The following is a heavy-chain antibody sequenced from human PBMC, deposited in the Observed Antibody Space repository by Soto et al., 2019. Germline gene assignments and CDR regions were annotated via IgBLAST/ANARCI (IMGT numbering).Heavy chain of an antibody. CDR3: AREFSPWNYYYYYGMDV. CDR1: GFTFSSYE. D-gene: IGHD1-1*01. J-gene: IGHJ6*02. V-gene: IGHV3-48*03. Sequence: GGSLRLSCAASGFTFSSYEMNWVRQAPGKGLEWVSYISSSGSTIYYADSVKGRFTISRDNAKNSLYLQMNSLRAEDTAVYYCAREFSPWNYYYYYGMDVWGQGTTVTVS. CDR2: ISSSGSTI.